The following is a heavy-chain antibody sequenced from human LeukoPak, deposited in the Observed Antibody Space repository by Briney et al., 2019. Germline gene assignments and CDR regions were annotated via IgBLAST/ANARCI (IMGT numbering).Heavy chain of an antibody. CDR2: ISAYNGNT. CDR3: ATDLGKSNWNDEELDY. CDR1: GYTFTSYG. D-gene: IGHD1-20*01. Sequence: ASVKVSCKASGYTFTSYGISWVRQAPGQGLEWMGWISAYNGNTNYAQKLQGRVTMTEDTSTDTAYMELSSLRSEDTAVYYCATDLGKSNWNDEELDYWGQGTLVTVSS. J-gene: IGHJ4*02. V-gene: IGHV1-18*01.